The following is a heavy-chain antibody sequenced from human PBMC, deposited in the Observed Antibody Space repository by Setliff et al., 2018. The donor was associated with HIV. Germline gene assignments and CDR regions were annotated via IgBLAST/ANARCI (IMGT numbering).Heavy chain of an antibody. V-gene: IGHV3-11*05. CDR3: ARVMIGYSGYDSFDY. CDR1: GFTFSDYY. D-gene: IGHD5-12*01. Sequence: GGSLRLSWAASGFTFSDYYMSWIRQAPGKGLEWVSYITGSRSYTNYADSVKGRFTISRDNAKNSLYLQMNSLRSEDTAVYYCARVMIGYSGYDSFDYWGQGTLVTVSS. J-gene: IGHJ4*02. CDR2: ITGSRSYT.